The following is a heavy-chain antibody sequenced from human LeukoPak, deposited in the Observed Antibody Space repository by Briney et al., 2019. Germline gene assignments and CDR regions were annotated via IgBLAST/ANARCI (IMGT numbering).Heavy chain of an antibody. CDR2: IYYSGST. CDR3: ARDGSGSFFTYDY. V-gene: IGHV4-59*01. D-gene: IGHD3-10*01. CDR1: GGSISSYY. Sequence: SETLSLTCTGSGGSISSYYWGWLRQPPGKGLEGIGYIYYSGSTNYNPSLKSRVTISVETSENQFSLKLSSVTAADTAVYYCARDGSGSFFTYDYWGQGTLVTVSS. J-gene: IGHJ4*02.